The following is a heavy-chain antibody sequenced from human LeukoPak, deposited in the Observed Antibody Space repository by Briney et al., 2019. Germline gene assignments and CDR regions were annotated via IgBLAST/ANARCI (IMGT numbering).Heavy chain of an antibody. V-gene: IGHV3-53*01. CDR1: GFTVSNSF. CDR2: IYSGGTT. J-gene: IGHJ4*02. Sequence: GGSLRLSCAASGFTVSNSFMSWVRQAPGKGLEWVSVIYSGGTTYYADSVKGRFIISRDNSRDTVYLQMSSLRPEDTALYFCAKDNYGGIFASWGQGTLVTVSS. D-gene: IGHD4-17*01. CDR3: AKDNYGGIFAS.